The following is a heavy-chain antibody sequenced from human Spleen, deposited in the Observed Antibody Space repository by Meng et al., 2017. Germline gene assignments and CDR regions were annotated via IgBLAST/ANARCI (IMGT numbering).Heavy chain of an antibody. D-gene: IGHD3-16*01. J-gene: IGHJ5*02. CDR1: GFVFSDFY. V-gene: IGHV3-11*06. Sequence: QVKLVESGGGLVKPGGSLRLSCAASGFVFSDFYMSWVRQAPGKGLEWVSYISGSGHDINYADSVRGRFTISRDNAKNSLYLQMNSLRAEDTAVYFCARDGDKASWGSWGQGTLVTVSS. CDR3: ARDGDKASWGS. CDR2: ISGSGHDI.